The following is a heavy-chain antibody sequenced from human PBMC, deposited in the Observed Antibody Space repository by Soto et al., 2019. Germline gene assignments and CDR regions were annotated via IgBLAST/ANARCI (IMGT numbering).Heavy chain of an antibody. J-gene: IGHJ4*02. CDR2: ISYDGSNK. CDR3: AKAPAIVLVPAAMGGDY. V-gene: IGHV3-30*18. Sequence: QVQLVESGGGVVQPGRSLRLSCAASGFTFSSYGMHWVRQAPGKGLEWVAVISYDGSNKYYADSVKGRFTISRDNSKNTLYLQMNSQRPEDTAVYYCAKAPAIVLVPAAMGGDYWGQGTLVTVSS. CDR1: GFTFSSYG. D-gene: IGHD2-2*01.